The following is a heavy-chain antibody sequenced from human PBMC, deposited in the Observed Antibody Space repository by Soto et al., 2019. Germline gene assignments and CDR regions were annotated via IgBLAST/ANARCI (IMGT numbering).Heavy chain of an antibody. D-gene: IGHD1-26*01. Sequence: PSETLSLTCTVSGGSVSSGSYYWSWIRHPPGKGLEWIGYIYYSVSTSYNTSLKSRVTISVDTSKNELSLKLSSVTAADTAVYYCAREGFSGSYYSLGHWGQGTLLTVSS. J-gene: IGHJ4*02. V-gene: IGHV4-61*01. CDR2: IYYSVST. CDR1: GGSVSSGSYY. CDR3: AREGFSGSYYSLGH.